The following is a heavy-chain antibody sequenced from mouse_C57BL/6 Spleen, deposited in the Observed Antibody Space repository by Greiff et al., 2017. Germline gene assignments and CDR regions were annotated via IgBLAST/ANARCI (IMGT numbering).Heavy chain of an antibody. Sequence: EVKLVESGGGLVKPGGSLKLSCAASGFTFSSYAMSWVRQTPEKRLEWVATIRAGGSYTYSPDNVKGRITISRDNAKNNLYLHMSHLKSEDTAMYYCARGREVGRADFDYWGQGTTLTVSS. D-gene: IGHD4-1*01. J-gene: IGHJ2*01. V-gene: IGHV5-4*03. CDR1: GFTFSSYA. CDR2: IRAGGSYT. CDR3: ARGREVGRADFDY.